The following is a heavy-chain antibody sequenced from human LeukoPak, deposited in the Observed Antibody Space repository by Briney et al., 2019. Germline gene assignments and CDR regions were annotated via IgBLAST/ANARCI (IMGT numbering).Heavy chain of an antibody. CDR3: ARISSPYYGMDV. V-gene: IGHV3-30-3*01. CDR1: GFTFSSHA. J-gene: IGHJ6*02. Sequence: PGGSLRLPCAASGFTFSSHAIHWVRQAPGKGLEWVVLISYDGSNKYYADSVKGRFTISRDNSKNTLYLQMNSLRAEDTAVYYCARISSPYYGMDVWGQGTTVTVSS. CDR2: ISYDGSNK.